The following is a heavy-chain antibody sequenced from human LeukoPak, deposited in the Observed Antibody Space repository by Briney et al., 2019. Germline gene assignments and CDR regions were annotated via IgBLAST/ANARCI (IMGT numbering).Heavy chain of an antibody. D-gene: IGHD3-22*01. J-gene: IGHJ4*02. CDR2: IYYSGST. CDR1: GGSISSSSYY. V-gene: IGHV4-39*01. CDR3: ARLSGYSYYFDY. Sequence: SETLSLTCTVSGGSISSSSYYWGWIHQPPGKGLEWIGSIYYSGSTYYNPSLKSRVTISVDTSKNQFSLKLSSVTAADTAVYYCARLSGYSYYFDYWGQGTLVTVSS.